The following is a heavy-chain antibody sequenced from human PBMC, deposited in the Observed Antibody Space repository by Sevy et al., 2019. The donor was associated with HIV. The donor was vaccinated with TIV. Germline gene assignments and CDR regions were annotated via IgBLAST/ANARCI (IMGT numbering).Heavy chain of an antibody. CDR3: AKASYYYVNSGYHYGDYFDY. CDR2: ISSDGSKK. J-gene: IGHJ4*02. Sequence: GGSLRLSCAASGFTFSSSAMHWVRQAPGKGLEWVSLISSDGSKKNNADSVKGRFTISRDNSKNTLYMQRNSLRAADTAVYYCAKASYYYVNSGYHYGDYFDYWGQGTLVTVSS. CDR1: GFTFSSSA. V-gene: IGHV3-30*04. D-gene: IGHD3-22*01.